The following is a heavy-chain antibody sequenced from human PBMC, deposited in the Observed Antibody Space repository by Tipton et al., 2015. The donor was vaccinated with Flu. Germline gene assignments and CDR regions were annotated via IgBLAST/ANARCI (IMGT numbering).Heavy chain of an antibody. CDR3: ARGPLPDSNWHNGMDV. Sequence: SLRLSCAASGFTFSLYDIHWVRQVTGKSLEWVSAIGSAGDTHYSDSVKGRFTITRDNVKNSLYLQMSSLRVGDTAVYYCARGPLPDSNWHNGMDVWGQGTSVTVFS. D-gene: IGHD1/OR15-1a*01. J-gene: IGHJ6*02. V-gene: IGHV3-13*01. CDR2: IGSAGDT. CDR1: GFTFSLYD.